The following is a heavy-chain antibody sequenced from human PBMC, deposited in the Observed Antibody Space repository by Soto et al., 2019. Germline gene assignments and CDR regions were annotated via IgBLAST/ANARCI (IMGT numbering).Heavy chain of an antibody. J-gene: IGHJ4*02. Sequence: GGSVKVSCKGSGYTFTSYYMHWGRQAPGQGLEWMGIINPSGGSTSYAQKFQGRVTMTRDTSTSTVYMELSSLRSEDTAVYYCAREDYDILTGYYSPSSYFDYWGQGTLVTVSS. CDR1: GYTFTSYY. V-gene: IGHV1-46*01. D-gene: IGHD3-9*01. CDR3: AREDYDILTGYYSPSSYFDY. CDR2: INPSGGST.